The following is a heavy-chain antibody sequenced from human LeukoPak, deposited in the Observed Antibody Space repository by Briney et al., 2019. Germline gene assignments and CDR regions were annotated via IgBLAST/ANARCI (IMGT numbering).Heavy chain of an antibody. J-gene: IGHJ4*02. V-gene: IGHV4-59*01. CDR2: ILYSGTTT. D-gene: IGHD1-1*01. CDR3: ARVGDWNDLVY. CDR1: GGSISPYY. Sequence: SETLSLTCTVSGGSISPYYWSWIRQTPGKGLEWIGYILYSGTTTNYNPSLKSRVTISVDTSKNQFSLKLSSVTAADTAVYYCARVGDWNDLVYWGQGSLVTVSS.